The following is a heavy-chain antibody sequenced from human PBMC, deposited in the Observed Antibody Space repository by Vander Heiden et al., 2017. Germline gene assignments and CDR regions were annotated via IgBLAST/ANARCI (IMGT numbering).Heavy chain of an antibody. CDR3: AKSMYYDEIES. CDR1: GFTFRTYG. Sequence: QVQLVESGGGVVQPGRSLRLSCAASGFTFRTYGMHWVRQAPGKGLEWVALISYDGNHKDYADSVKGRFTISRDNSKNTLYLQMNSLRVDDTSVYYCAKSMYYDEIESWGQGTLVTVSS. J-gene: IGHJ4*02. CDR2: ISYDGNHK. V-gene: IGHV3-30*18. D-gene: IGHD3-22*01.